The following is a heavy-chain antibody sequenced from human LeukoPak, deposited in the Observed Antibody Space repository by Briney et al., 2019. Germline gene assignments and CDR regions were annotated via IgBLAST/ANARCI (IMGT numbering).Heavy chain of an antibody. CDR3: ARGALRYSDY. V-gene: IGHV3-48*02. Sequence: GGSLRLSCAASGFTFSSYTMNWVRQAPGKGLEWVSSISSSSSAIYYAASVKGRFTISRDNAKNSLYLQMNSLRDEDTAVYYCARGALRYSDYWGQGTPVTVSS. J-gene: IGHJ4*02. CDR2: ISSSSSAI. CDR1: GFTFSSYT. D-gene: IGHD3-9*01.